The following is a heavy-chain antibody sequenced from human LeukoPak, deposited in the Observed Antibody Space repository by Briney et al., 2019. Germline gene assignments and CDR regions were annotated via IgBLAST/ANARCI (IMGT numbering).Heavy chain of an antibody. CDR2: LSGSANSA. Sequence: GGSLRLSCAASGFTFSSYEMNWVRQAPGKGLEWVSVLSGSANSAFYAGSVVGRFTISRDNSKNMVFLRMNSLRVEDTAVYYCAELGITMIGGVWGKGTTVTISS. CDR1: GFTFSSYE. D-gene: IGHD3-10*02. V-gene: IGHV3-23*01. J-gene: IGHJ6*04. CDR3: AELGITMIGGV.